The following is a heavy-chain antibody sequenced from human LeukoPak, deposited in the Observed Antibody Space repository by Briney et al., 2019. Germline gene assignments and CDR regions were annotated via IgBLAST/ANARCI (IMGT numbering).Heavy chain of an antibody. CDR2: ISGSGGST. CDR1: GFTFSSYA. CDR3: AKDLKREAGCGDYVRPVFDY. J-gene: IGHJ4*02. Sequence: GGSLRLSCAPSGFTFSSYAMSWVRQAPGKGLEWVSAISGSGGSTYYADSVKGRVNISRDNSKNTLYLQIDSLRAEDTAVYYCAKDLKREAGCGDYVRPVFDYWGQGTLVTVSS. D-gene: IGHD4-17*01. V-gene: IGHV3-23*01.